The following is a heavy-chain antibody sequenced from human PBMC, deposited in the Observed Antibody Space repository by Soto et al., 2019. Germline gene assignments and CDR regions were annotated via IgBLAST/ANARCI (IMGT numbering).Heavy chain of an antibody. J-gene: IGHJ4*02. CDR2: ICAYNGNT. Sequence: ASVKVSCKASGYTFTGYYMHWVRQAPGQGLEWMGWICAYNGNTNYAQKLQGRVTMTTDTSTSTAYMELRSLRSDDTAVYYCARDRYYGSGSSDYWGQGTLVTVSS. D-gene: IGHD3-10*01. CDR1: GYTFTGYY. CDR3: ARDRYYGSGSSDY. V-gene: IGHV1-18*04.